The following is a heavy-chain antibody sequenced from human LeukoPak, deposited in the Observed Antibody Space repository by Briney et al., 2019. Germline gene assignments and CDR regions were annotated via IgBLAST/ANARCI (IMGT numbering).Heavy chain of an antibody. CDR1: GFTVSDNY. CDR2: ISNSDSTI. D-gene: IGHD3-10*01. V-gene: IGHV3-11*04. J-gene: IGHJ4*02. CDR3: ARGEYGSGSYHIDY. Sequence: GGSLRLSCAASGFTVSDNYMTWVRQAPGKGLEWVSYISNSDSTIYYADSVKGRFTISRDNAKNSLYLQMNSLRADDTAVHYCARGEYGSGSYHIDYWGQGTLVTVSS.